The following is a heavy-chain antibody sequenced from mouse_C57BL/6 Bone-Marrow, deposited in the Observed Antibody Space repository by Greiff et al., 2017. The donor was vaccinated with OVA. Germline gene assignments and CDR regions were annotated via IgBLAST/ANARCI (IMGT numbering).Heavy chain of an antibody. CDR2: ISSGGDYI. V-gene: IGHV5-9-1*02. Sequence: EVQLVESGEGLVKPGGSLKLSCAASGFTFSSYAMSWVRQTPEKRLEWVAYISSGGDYIYYADTVKGRFTISRDNARNTLYLQMSSLKSEDTAMYYCTKRYSNYEKYAMDYWGQGTSVTVSS. J-gene: IGHJ4*01. D-gene: IGHD2-5*01. CDR3: TKRYSNYEKYAMDY. CDR1: GFTFSSYA.